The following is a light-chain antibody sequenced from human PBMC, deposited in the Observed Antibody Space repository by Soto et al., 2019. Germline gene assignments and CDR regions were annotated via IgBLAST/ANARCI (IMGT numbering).Light chain of an antibody. Sequence: DIQMTQSPSSLSVSVGDRVTITCQASQDINKYLNWYQQKPGKAPKLLIYAASDLDTGIPPRFSGSGSGTDFTFTISSLQPEDFATYYCQQYDDFPLTFGGGTRVETK. CDR3: QQYDDFPLT. CDR1: QDINKY. V-gene: IGKV1-33*01. J-gene: IGKJ4*01. CDR2: AAS.